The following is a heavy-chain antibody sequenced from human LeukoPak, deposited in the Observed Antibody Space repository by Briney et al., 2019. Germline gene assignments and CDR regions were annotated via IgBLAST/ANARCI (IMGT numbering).Heavy chain of an antibody. CDR1: GYTLTELS. Sequence: ASVKVSCKVSGYTLTELSMHWVRQAPGKGLEWMGGFDPEDGETIYAQKFQGRVTMTEDTSTDTAYMELSSLRSEDTAVYYCARGPLYEYGPAHFDYWGQGTLVTVSS. D-gene: IGHD5/OR15-5a*01. J-gene: IGHJ4*02. V-gene: IGHV1-24*01. CDR3: ARGPLYEYGPAHFDY. CDR2: FDPEDGET.